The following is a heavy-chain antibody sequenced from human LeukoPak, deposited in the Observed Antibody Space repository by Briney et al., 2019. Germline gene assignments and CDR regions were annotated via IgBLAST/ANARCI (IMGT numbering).Heavy chain of an antibody. Sequence: GASVKVSGKASGYTFTGYYMHWVRQAPCQGLEWMGWINPNSGGTNYAQKFQGRVTMTRDTSIHTAYMELSRLRSDDTAVYYCARVTGYYYESTGYYHHAFDIWGQGTMVTVSS. CDR3: ARVTGYYYESTGYYHHAFDI. J-gene: IGHJ3*02. CDR1: GYTFTGYY. D-gene: IGHD3-22*01. CDR2: INPNSGGT. V-gene: IGHV1-2*02.